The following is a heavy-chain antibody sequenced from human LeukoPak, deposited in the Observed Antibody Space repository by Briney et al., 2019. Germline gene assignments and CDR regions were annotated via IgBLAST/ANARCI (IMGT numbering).Heavy chain of an antibody. V-gene: IGHV1-2*02. D-gene: IGHD3-10*01. CDR1: GYTFTGYY. Sequence: ASVKVSCTASGYTFTGYYMHWVRQAPGQGLEWMGWINPNSGGTNYAQKFQGRVTMTRDTSISTAYMELSRLRSDDTAVYYCARGIWFGELYGYWGQGTLVTVSS. CDR3: ARGIWFGELYGY. CDR2: INPNSGGT. J-gene: IGHJ4*02.